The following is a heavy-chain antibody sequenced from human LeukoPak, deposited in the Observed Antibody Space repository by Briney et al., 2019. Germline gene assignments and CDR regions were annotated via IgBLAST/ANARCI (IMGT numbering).Heavy chain of an antibody. V-gene: IGHV4-34*01. J-gene: IGHJ4*02. Sequence: PSETLSLTCAGYGGSFSGYYWSWIRQPPGKGLEWIGEVNHSGSITYNPSLKSRVTISVDTSKNQLSLKMTSVTAADPAVYYCAGAQMGARLGYWGQGTLVTVSS. D-gene: IGHD4/OR15-4a*01. CDR3: AGAQMGARLGY. CDR2: VNHSGSI. CDR1: GGSFSGYY.